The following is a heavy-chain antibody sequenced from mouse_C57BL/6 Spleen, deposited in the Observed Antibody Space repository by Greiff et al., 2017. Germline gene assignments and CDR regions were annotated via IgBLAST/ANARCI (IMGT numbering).Heavy chain of an antibody. V-gene: IGHV1-15*01. Sequence: QVQLKQSGAELVRPGASVTLSCKASGYTFTDYEMHWVKQTPVHGLEWIGAIDPETGGTTYNQKFKGKAILTADKSSSTAYMELRSLTSEDSAVYYGTREGIYYGYPYFFDYWGQGTTLTVSS. J-gene: IGHJ2*01. CDR1: GYTFTDYE. CDR3: TREGIYYGYPYFFDY. D-gene: IGHD2-2*01. CDR2: IDPETGGT.